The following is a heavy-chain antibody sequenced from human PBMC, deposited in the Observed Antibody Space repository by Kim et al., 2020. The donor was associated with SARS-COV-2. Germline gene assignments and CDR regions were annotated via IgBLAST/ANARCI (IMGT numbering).Heavy chain of an antibody. V-gene: IGHV4-31*02. J-gene: IGHJ6*02. Sequence: NPSLKSRVTISVDTSKNQFSLKLSSVTAADTAVYYCARSVVIYYYGMDVWGQGTTVTVSS. CDR3: ARSVVIYYYGMDV. D-gene: IGHD3-22*01.